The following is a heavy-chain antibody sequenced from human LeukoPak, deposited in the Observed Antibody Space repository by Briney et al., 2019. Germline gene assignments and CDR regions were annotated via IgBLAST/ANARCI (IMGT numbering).Heavy chain of an antibody. CDR3: ARGRNYDFWSGYYEGLDY. CDR1: GFTFSSYG. D-gene: IGHD3-3*01. J-gene: IGHJ4*02. V-gene: IGHV3-33*01. Sequence: GGSLRLSCAASGFTFSSYGMHWVRQAPGKGLEWVAVIWYDGSNKYYADSVKGRFTIPRDNSKNTLYLQMNSLRAEDTAVYYCARGRNYDFWSGYYEGLDYWGQGTLVTVSS. CDR2: IWYDGSNK.